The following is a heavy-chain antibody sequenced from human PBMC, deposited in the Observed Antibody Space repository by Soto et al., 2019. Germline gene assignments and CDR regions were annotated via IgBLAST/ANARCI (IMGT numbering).Heavy chain of an antibody. J-gene: IGHJ3*01. Sequence: QGQLQQSGPGLVKPSQTLSLTCAISGDSVSSDITSWNWIRQSPSRGLEWLGRTYYRSKWFQDYAASVKNRITINPDLSKNQFSLELNSMTPEDTAVYYCARGNALGVWGQGTVVTVSS. D-gene: IGHD3-10*01. CDR1: GDSVSSDITS. CDR2: TYYRSKWFQ. V-gene: IGHV6-1*01. CDR3: ARGNALGV.